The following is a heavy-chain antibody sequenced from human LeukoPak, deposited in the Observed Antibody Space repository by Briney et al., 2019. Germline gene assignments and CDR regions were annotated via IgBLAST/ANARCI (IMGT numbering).Heavy chain of an antibody. CDR1: GFTFDDYA. Sequence: RGGSLRLSCAASGFTFDDYAMHWVRQAPGKGLEWVSGISWNSGSIGYADSVKGRFTISRDNAKNSLYLQMNSLRAEDTALYYCAKDFYGSGSPPPQGAFDIWGQGTMVIVSS. CDR2: ISWNSGSI. V-gene: IGHV3-9*01. CDR3: AKDFYGSGSPPPQGAFDI. J-gene: IGHJ3*02. D-gene: IGHD3-10*01.